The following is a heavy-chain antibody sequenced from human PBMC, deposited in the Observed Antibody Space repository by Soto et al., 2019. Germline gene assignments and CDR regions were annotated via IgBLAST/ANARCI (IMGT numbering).Heavy chain of an antibody. D-gene: IGHD6-19*01. CDR2: ISYDGSNK. CDR3: AKVRIAVAGTTIIIYYGMDV. J-gene: IGHJ6*02. V-gene: IGHV3-30*18. CDR1: GFTFSSYG. Sequence: GGSLRLSCAASGFTFSSYGMHWVRQAPGKGLEWVAVISYDGSNKYYAVSVKGRFTISRDNSKNTLYLQMNSLRAEDTAVYYCAKVRIAVAGTTIIIYYGMDVWGQGTTVTVSS.